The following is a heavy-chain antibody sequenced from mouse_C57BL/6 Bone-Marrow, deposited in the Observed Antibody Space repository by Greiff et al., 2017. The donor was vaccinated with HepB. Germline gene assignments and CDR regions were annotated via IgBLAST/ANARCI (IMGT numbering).Heavy chain of an antibody. D-gene: IGHD2-1*01. Sequence: VQLQQPGAELVKPGASVKLSCKASGYTFTSYWMHWVKQRPGQGLEWIGMIHPNSGSTNYNEKFKSKATLTVDKSSSTAYMQLSSLTSEDSAVYYCAREGLYSFYFDYWGQGTTLTVSS. CDR1: GYTFTSYW. CDR2: IHPNSGST. V-gene: IGHV1-64*01. J-gene: IGHJ2*01. CDR3: AREGLYSFYFDY.